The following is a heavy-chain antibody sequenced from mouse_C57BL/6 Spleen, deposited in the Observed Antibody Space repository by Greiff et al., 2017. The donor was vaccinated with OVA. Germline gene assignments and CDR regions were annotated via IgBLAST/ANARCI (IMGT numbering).Heavy chain of an antibody. D-gene: IGHD1-1*01. Sequence: VQLQQSGPGLVQPSQCLSITCTVSGFSLTSYGVHWVRQSPGKGLEWLGVIWRGGSTDDNAAFMSRLSITKDNSKSQVIFKMNRLQAEDTAIYDCAKAGGTVASMDYWGQGTSVTVSA. CDR2: IWRGGST. J-gene: IGHJ4*01. V-gene: IGHV2-5*01. CDR1: GFSLTSYG. CDR3: AKAGGTVASMDY.